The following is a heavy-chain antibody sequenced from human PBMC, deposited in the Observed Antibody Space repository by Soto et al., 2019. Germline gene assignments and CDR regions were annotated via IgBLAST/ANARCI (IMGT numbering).Heavy chain of an antibody. CDR2: ISYDGSNK. Sequence: QVQLVESGGGVVQPGRSLRLSCAASGFTFSSYGMHWVRQAPGKGLEWVAVISYDGSNKYYADSVKGRFTISRDNSKNTLYLQMNSLRAEDTAVYYCAKDGGYDFWSGYSYWGQGTLVTVSS. D-gene: IGHD3-3*01. CDR3: AKDGGYDFWSGYSY. CDR1: GFTFSSYG. J-gene: IGHJ4*02. V-gene: IGHV3-30*18.